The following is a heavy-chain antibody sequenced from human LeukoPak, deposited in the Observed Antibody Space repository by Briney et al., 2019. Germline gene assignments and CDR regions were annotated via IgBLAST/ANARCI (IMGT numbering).Heavy chain of an antibody. Sequence: GGSLRLSCAASGFTVSSNYMSWVRQAPGKGLEWVTIIYSGGSTFYADSVKGRFTISRDNSKNTLYLQMNSLRAEDTAVYYCARGGSYLSAFDIWGQGTMVTVSS. CDR3: ARGGSYLSAFDI. J-gene: IGHJ3*02. D-gene: IGHD1-26*01. CDR1: GFTVSSNY. V-gene: IGHV3-53*01. CDR2: IYSGGST.